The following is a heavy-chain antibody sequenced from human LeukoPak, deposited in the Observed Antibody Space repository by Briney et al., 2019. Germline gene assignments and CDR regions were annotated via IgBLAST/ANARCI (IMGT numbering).Heavy chain of an antibody. V-gene: IGHV4-59*12. J-gene: IGHJ4*02. Sequence: SETLSLTCSVSGGSISSYYWSWIRQPPGKGLEWIGYIYYSGSTNYNPSLKSRVTISVDTSKNQFSLKLSSVTAADTAVYYCARGRGSSSWYYFDYWGQGTLVTVSS. CDR1: GGSISSYY. CDR3: ARGRGSSSWYYFDY. D-gene: IGHD6-13*01. CDR2: IYYSGST.